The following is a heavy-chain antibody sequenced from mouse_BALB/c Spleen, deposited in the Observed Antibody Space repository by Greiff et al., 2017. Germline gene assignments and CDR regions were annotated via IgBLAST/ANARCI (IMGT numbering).Heavy chain of an antibody. CDR1: GFTFSSYA. CDR2: ISSGGST. Sequence: VQLKESGGGLVKPGGSLKLSCAASGFTFSSYAMSWVRQTPEKRLEWVASISSGGSTYYPDSVKGRFTISRDNARNILYLQMSSLRSEDTAMYYCARARMDYWGQGTSVTVSS. CDR3: ARARMDY. V-gene: IGHV5-6-5*01. J-gene: IGHJ4*01.